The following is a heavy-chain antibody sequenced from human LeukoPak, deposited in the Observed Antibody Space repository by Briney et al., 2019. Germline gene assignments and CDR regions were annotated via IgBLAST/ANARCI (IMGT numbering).Heavy chain of an antibody. CDR3: AKNAVVGATSHAFDI. CDR1: GFSFSYYG. V-gene: IGHV3-30*02. J-gene: IGHJ3*02. D-gene: IGHD1-26*01. Sequence: GGSLRLSCAASGFSFSYYGMHWVRQAPGKGLEWVAFIRYDGSNKYYADSVKGRFTISRDNSKNTLYLQMNSLRTEDTAVYYCAKNAVVGATSHAFDIWGQGTMVTVFS. CDR2: IRYDGSNK.